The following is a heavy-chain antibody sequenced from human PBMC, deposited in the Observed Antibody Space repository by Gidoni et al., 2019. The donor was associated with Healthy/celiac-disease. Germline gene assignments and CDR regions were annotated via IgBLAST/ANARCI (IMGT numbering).Heavy chain of an antibody. D-gene: IGHD3-10*01. CDR1: GFTGSSHY. CDR2: IYSGGST. Sequence: EVQLVDSGGGLVQPGGSVRRSCAASGFTGSSHYMSWGRQAPGKWLECVSVIYSGGSTYCADSVNGRYSNSRDNSKNTLYLLLHSLRAEDTAVYYCARGVDGMDVWCQVPTVTVSS. V-gene: IGHV3-66*01. J-gene: IGHJ6*01. CDR3: ARGVDGMDV.